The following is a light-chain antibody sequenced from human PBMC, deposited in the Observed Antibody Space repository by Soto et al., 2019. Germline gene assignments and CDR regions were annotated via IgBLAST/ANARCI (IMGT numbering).Light chain of an antibody. CDR3: QQYSNSLWT. J-gene: IGKJ1*01. V-gene: IGKV3-20*01. Sequence: EIMLTQSPGTLSLSPGERATLSCRASHSVDSRSLAWYQQKAGQAPRLLIYGTSTRATGTPERFSGSGSGTDFALTISRLEPEDFAVYYCQQYSNSLWTFGQGTKVDI. CDR2: GTS. CDR1: HSVDSRS.